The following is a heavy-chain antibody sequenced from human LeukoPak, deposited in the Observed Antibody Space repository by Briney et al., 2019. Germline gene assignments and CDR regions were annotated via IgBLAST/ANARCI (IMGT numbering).Heavy chain of an antibody. J-gene: IGHJ3*02. D-gene: IGHD6-19*01. CDR2: IWYDGSNK. Sequence: GRTLRLSCAASGFTFSSYGMHWVRQAPGKGLEWVAVIWYDGSNKYYADSVKGRFTISRDNSKNTLYLQMNSLRAEDTAVYYCARGWAGGDAFDIWGQGTMVTVSS. CDR3: ARGWAGGDAFDI. CDR1: GFTFSSYG. V-gene: IGHV3-33*01.